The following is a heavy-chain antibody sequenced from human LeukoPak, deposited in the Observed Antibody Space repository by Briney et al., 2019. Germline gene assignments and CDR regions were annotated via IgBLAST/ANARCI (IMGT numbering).Heavy chain of an antibody. V-gene: IGHV1-2*02. CDR2: INPNSGGT. D-gene: IGHD3-22*01. Sequence: ASVKVPCKASGYTFTGYYMHWVRQAPGQGLEWMGWINPNSGGTNYAQTFQGRVTMTRDTSISTAYMELSRLRSDDTAVYYCASDYYDSSGQTDYWGQGTLVTVSS. CDR3: ASDYYDSSGQTDY. CDR1: GYTFTGYY. J-gene: IGHJ4*02.